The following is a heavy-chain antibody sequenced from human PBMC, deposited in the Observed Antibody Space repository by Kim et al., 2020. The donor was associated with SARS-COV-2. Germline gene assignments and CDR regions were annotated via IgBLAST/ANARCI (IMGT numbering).Heavy chain of an antibody. V-gene: IGHV3-20*01. Sequence: GGSLRLSCAASGFRFDDYGMSWVRQVPGKGLEWVSGLAWNGGSIGYTESVKGRFTISRDNAKNSPYLQMNSLRAEDTALYHCARVGIYYYYGMDVWGQGTTVTVSS. CDR1: GFRFDDYG. CDR3: ARVGIYYYYGMDV. J-gene: IGHJ6*02. CDR2: LAWNGGSI. D-gene: IGHD5-12*01.